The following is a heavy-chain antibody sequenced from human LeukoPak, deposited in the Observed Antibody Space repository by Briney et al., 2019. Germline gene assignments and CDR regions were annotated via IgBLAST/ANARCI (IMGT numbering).Heavy chain of an antibody. D-gene: IGHD5-18*01. J-gene: IGHJ4*02. V-gene: IGHV4-59*01. CDR3: ATGGGIQHPIDY. CDR1: GGSISSYY. Sequence: SETLSLTCTVSGGSISSYYWSWIRQPPGKGLEWIGYIYYSGSTNYNPSLKSRVTISVDTSKNQFSLKLSSVTAADTAVYYCATGGGIQHPIDYWGQGTLVTVSS. CDR2: IYYSGST.